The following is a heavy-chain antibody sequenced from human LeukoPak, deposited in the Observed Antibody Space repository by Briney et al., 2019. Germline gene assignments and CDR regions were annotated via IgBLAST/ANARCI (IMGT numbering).Heavy chain of an antibody. Sequence: ASVKVSCKGSGYTFTSYGFSWVRQAPGQGLEWMGWISAYNGNTNYAQKLQGRVTMTTDTSTSTAYMELRSLRSDDTAVYYCARDFPDYTDNWFDPWGQGTLVTVSS. CDR2: ISAYNGNT. CDR1: GYTFTSYG. CDR3: ARDFPDYTDNWFDP. V-gene: IGHV1-18*01. J-gene: IGHJ5*02. D-gene: IGHD4-11*01.